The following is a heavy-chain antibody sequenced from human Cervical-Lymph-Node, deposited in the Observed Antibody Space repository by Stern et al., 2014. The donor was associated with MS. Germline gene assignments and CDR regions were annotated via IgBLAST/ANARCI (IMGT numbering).Heavy chain of an antibody. CDR2: ISNAGSSQ. J-gene: IGHJ4*02. V-gene: IGHV3-30-3*01. D-gene: IGHD1-26*01. Sequence: VQLVESGGGMVQPGKSLRLSCEASGFTFSDYNMHWVRQAPGKGLRWVGVISNAGSSQYYSDPVKGRFIISRDNSKNTLYLQMNSLRGDDTALYYCVRGPLDSGKYLLGFDYWGQGTLVTVSS. CDR3: VRGPLDSGKYLLGFDY. CDR1: GFTFSDYN.